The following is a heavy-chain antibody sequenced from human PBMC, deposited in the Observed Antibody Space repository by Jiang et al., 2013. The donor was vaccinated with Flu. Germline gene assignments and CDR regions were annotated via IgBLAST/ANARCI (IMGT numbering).Heavy chain of an antibody. CDR3: ARIRRGSYYEKWFDS. Sequence: PTQTLTLTCTFSGFSLSTSGMCVSWIRQPPGKALEWLARIDWDDDEYYSASLRTRLTISKDTSKNQAVLRMTNMDPVDTATYFCARIRRGSYYEKWFDSWGQGTLVTVSS. V-gene: IGHV2-70*11. CDR2: IDWDDDE. J-gene: IGHJ5*01. D-gene: IGHD1-26*01. CDR1: GFSLSTSGMC.